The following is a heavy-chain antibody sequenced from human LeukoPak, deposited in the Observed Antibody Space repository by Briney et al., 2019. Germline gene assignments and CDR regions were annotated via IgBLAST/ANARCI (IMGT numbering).Heavy chain of an antibody. CDR1: RFTFDDYA. CDR2: ISGDGGNT. CDR3: AKDFRNYYDSSGSLDY. J-gene: IGHJ4*02. V-gene: IGHV3-43*02. D-gene: IGHD3-22*01. Sequence: GGSLRLSCAASRFTFDDYAMHWVRQAPGKGLEWVSLISGDGGNTYYADSVKGRFTISRDISKNSLYLQMDSLRTEDTALYYCAKDFRNYYDSSGSLDYWGQGTLVTVSS.